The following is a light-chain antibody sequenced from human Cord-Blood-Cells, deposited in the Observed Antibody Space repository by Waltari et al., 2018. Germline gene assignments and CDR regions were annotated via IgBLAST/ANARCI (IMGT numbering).Light chain of an antibody. CDR2: DVS. V-gene: IGLV2-14*01. J-gene: IGLJ1*01. CDR1: SSDVGGYNY. CDR3: SSYTSSSTLD. Sequence: QSALTQPASVSGSPGQSITISCTGTSSDVGGYNYVSWYQQHPGKAPILMIYDVSNRPSGVSNRFSGSNSGNTASLTISGLQAEDEADYYCSSYTSSSTLDFGTGTKVTVL.